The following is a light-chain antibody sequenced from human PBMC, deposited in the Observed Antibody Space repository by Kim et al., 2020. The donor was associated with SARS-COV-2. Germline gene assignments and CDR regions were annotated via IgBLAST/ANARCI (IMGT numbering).Light chain of an antibody. CDR1: RSVLHSSNNKDY. CDR2: WAS. V-gene: IGKV4-1*01. CDR3: QQYYSAPPYS. Sequence: ATINCKSSRSVLHSSNNKDYLAWYQQKPGQPPKLLIYWASTRESGVPDRFSGSGSGTDFTFTVSSLQAEDVAIYYCQQYYSAPPYSFGQGTKLEI. J-gene: IGKJ2*03.